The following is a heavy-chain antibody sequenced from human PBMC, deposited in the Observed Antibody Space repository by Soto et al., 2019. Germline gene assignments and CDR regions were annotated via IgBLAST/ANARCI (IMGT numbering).Heavy chain of an antibody. CDR3: AKGNARGSSWYYFAY. Sequence: GGSLRLSCAASGFTFSSYGMHWVRQAPGKGLEWVAVIWYDGSNKYYADSVKGRFTISRDNSKNTLYLQMNSLRAEDTAVYYSAKGNARGSSWYYFAYWGQGTLVTVSS. D-gene: IGHD6-13*01. V-gene: IGHV3-33*06. CDR1: GFTFSSYG. J-gene: IGHJ4*02. CDR2: IWYDGSNK.